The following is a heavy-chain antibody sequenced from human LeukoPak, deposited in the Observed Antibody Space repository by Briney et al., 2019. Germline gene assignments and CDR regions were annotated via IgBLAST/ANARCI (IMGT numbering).Heavy chain of an antibody. CDR2: INHSGST. CDR1: GGSFSGYY. V-gene: IGHV4-34*01. J-gene: IGHJ4*02. D-gene: IGHD1-26*01. CDR3: ARDQYSGSYYPPYFDY. Sequence: SETLSLTCAVYGGSFSGYYWSWIRQPPGKGLEWIGEINHSGSTNYNPSLKSRVTISVDTSKNQFSLKLSSVTAADTAVYYCARDQYSGSYYPPYFDYWGQGTLVTVSS.